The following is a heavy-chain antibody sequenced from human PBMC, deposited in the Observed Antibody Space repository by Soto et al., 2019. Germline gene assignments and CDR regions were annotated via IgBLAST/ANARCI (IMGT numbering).Heavy chain of an antibody. Sequence: SETLSLTCTVSGGSISSSSYYWGWIRQPPGKGLEWIGSLYYSDYTDSNPSLRSRVTISVDTSRNQFSLNLTSVTAADTAVYYCARHLYYDISPGYLRPYHYYGMDVWGQGTTVTVSS. V-gene: IGHV4-39*01. CDR1: GGSISSSSYY. J-gene: IGHJ6*02. CDR3: ARHLYYDISPGYLRPYHYYGMDV. D-gene: IGHD3-9*01. CDR2: LYYSDYT.